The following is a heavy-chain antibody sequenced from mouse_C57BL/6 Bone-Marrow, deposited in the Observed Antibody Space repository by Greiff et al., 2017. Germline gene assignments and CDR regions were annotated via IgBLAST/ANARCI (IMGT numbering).Heavy chain of an antibody. J-gene: IGHJ3*01. D-gene: IGHD2-4*01. CDR1: GFTFSSYA. CDR2: ISDGGSYT. Sequence: EVQLVESGGGLVKPGGSLKLSCAASGFTFSSYAMSWVRQTPEKRLEWVATISDGGSYTYYPDNVKGRFTISRDNAKNNLYLQMSHLKSEDTAMYYCARYDYDEFAYWGQGTLVTVSA. V-gene: IGHV5-4*01. CDR3: ARYDYDEFAY.